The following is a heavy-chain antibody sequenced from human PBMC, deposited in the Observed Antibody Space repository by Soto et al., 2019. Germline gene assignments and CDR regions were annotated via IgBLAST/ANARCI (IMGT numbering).Heavy chain of an antibody. CDR1: GGSISSGDYY. V-gene: IGHV4-30-4*01. D-gene: IGHD4-17*01. Sequence: QVQLQESSPGLVKPSQTLSLTCTVSGGSISSGDYYWSWIRQPPGKGLEWIGYIYYSGSTYYNPSLKRRVTISVDTSKNLFSLKLSSVTAADTAVYYCAREDYGDFCLDYWGQGTLVTVSS. J-gene: IGHJ4*02. CDR2: IYYSGST. CDR3: AREDYGDFCLDY.